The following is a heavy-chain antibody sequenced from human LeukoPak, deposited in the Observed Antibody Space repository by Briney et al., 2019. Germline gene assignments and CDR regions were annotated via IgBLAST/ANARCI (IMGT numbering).Heavy chain of an antibody. CDR2: IYYSGST. Sequence: DPSETLSLTCTVSGGSISSYYWNWIRQPPGKGLEWIGYIYYSGSTNYNPSLKSRVTISLDTSKNPFSLKLSAVTAADTAVYYCARERGDSSGYYYMFDYWGQGTLVTVSS. CDR3: ARERGDSSGYYYMFDY. CDR1: GGSISSYY. V-gene: IGHV4-59*12. D-gene: IGHD3-22*01. J-gene: IGHJ4*02.